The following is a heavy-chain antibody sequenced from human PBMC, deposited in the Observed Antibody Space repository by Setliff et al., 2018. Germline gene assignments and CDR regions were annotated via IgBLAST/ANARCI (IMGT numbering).Heavy chain of an antibody. Sequence: PGGSLRLSCAASGFTFSSYWMHWVRQAPGKGLMWVSRVNSDGSSTSYADSVKGRFTISRDNAKTTLYLQMNSLRAEDTAVYYCARVASIMILVDIFFPNDAFDIWGQGTMVTVSS. CDR2: VNSDGSST. J-gene: IGHJ3*02. D-gene: IGHD3-22*01. CDR1: GFTFSSYW. CDR3: ARVASIMILVDIFFPNDAFDI. V-gene: IGHV3-74*01.